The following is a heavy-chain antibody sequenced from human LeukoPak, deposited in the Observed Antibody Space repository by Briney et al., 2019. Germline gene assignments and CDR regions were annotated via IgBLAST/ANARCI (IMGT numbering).Heavy chain of an antibody. V-gene: IGHV1-69*05. D-gene: IGHD2-2*03. Sequence: GASVKVSCKASGYTFTSYGISWVRQAPGQGLEWMGGIIPIFGTANYAQKFQGRVTITTDESTSTAYMELSSLRSEDTAVYYCARGKGMDIVVVPAVESPVEVDYYYMDVWGKGTTVTVSS. CDR1: GYTFTSYG. CDR2: IIPIFGTA. J-gene: IGHJ6*03. CDR3: ARGKGMDIVVVPAVESPVEVDYYYMDV.